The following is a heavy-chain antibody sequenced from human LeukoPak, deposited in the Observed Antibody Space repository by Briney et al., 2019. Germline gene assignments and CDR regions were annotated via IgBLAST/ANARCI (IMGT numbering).Heavy chain of an antibody. D-gene: IGHD3-22*01. V-gene: IGHV1-18*01. J-gene: IGHJ4*02. CDR3: TSTASYDSSGYYKD. Sequence: GASVKVSCKASGYTFTSYGISWVRQAPGQGLEWMGWISAYNGNTNYAQKLQGRVTMTTDTSTSTAYMELRSLRSDDTAVYYCTSTASYDSSGYYKDWGQGTLVTVSS. CDR1: GYTFTSYG. CDR2: ISAYNGNT.